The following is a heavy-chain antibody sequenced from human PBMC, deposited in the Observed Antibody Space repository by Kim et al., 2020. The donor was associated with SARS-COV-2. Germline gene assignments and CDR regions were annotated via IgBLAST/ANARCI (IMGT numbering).Heavy chain of an antibody. CDR1: GFTFSSYG. D-gene: IGHD2-21*02. V-gene: IGHV3-30*18. Sequence: GGSLRLSCAASGFTFSSYGMHWVRQAPGKGLEWVAVISYDGSNKYYADSVKGRFTISRDNSKNTLYLQMNSLRAEDTAVYYCAKDRGWVTATPGYYFDYWGQGTLVTVSS. CDR2: ISYDGSNK. J-gene: IGHJ4*02. CDR3: AKDRGWVTATPGYYFDY.